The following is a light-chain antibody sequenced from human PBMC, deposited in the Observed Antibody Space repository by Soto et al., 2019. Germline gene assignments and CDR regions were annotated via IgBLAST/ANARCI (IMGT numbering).Light chain of an antibody. CDR2: AAS. CDR1: QSVSSIY. CDR3: QQYGTSPQGT. Sequence: EIVLTQSPGTLSLSTGERATLSCRASQSVSSIYLAWYQQKPGQAPRLLISAASTRATGIPDRFSGSGSGTDFTLTIRGLEPEDFAVYYCQQYGTSPQGTFGQGTKVDIK. V-gene: IGKV3-20*01. J-gene: IGKJ1*01.